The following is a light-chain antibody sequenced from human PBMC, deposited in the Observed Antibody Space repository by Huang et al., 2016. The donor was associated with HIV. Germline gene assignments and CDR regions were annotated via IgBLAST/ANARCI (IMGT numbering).Light chain of an antibody. CDR1: QTIGNN. J-gene: IGKJ2*01. V-gene: IGKV3-15*01. CDR3: QHHNNWPPYT. Sequence: EIVLTQSPATLSVSAGERATLSCRARQTIGNNLAWYQQRPGQAPRLLFYGASTRTTDGPARFSGTGSETEFNLTINSLQSEDFGIYYCQHHNNWPPYTFGQGTRLEI. CDR2: GAS.